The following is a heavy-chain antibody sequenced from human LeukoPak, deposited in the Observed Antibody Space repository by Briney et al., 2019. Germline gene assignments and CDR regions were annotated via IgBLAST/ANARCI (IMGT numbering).Heavy chain of an antibody. V-gene: IGHV7-4-1*02. CDR3: ARHGYSSGWYGWFDP. D-gene: IGHD6-19*01. CDR1: GYTFTSYA. Sequence: ASVKVSCKASGYTFTSYAMNWVRQAPGQGLEWMGWINTNTGNPTYAQGFTGRFVFSLDTSVSTAYLQISSLKAEDTAVYYCARHGYSSGWYGWFDPWGQGTLVTVSS. CDR2: INTNTGNP. J-gene: IGHJ5*02.